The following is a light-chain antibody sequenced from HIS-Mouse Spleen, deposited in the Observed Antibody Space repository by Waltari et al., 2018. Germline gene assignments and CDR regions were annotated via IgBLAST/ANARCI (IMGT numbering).Light chain of an antibody. V-gene: IGLV2-23*03. J-gene: IGLJ2*01. Sequence: QSALTQPASVSGSPGPSITISCTVTSRDVGSYNLVSLYQQHPGKAPKLMIYEGSKRPSGVSNRFSGSKSGNTASLTISGLQAEDEADYYCCSYAGSSTFEVFGGGTKLTVL. CDR1: SRDVGSYNL. CDR2: EGS. CDR3: CSYAGSSTFEV.